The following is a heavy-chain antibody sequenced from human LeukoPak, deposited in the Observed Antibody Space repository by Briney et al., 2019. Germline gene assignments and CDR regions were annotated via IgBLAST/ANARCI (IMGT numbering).Heavy chain of an antibody. CDR3: ARGTQDAARGVLRN. CDR1: GGTFSSYA. V-gene: IGHV1-18*01. D-gene: IGHD3-10*01. Sequence: ASVKVSCKASGGTFSSYAISWVRQAPGQGLEWMGWISAYNGNTNYAQKLQGRVTMTTDTSTSTAYMELRSLRSDDTAVYYCARGTQDAARGVLRNWGQGTLVTVSS. J-gene: IGHJ4*02. CDR2: ISAYNGNT.